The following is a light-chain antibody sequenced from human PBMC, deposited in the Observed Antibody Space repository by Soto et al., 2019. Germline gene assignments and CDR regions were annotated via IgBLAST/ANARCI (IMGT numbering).Light chain of an antibody. J-gene: IGLJ1*01. CDR2: DVS. CDR1: SRDVGGYNY. CDR3: CSYTSSVTYV. Sequence: QAVVTQPASVSGSPGQSITISCTGTSRDVGGYNYVSWYQQHPGKAPKLMIYDVSYRPSGLSNRFSGSKSDNTASLTISGLQAEDEADYYCCSYTSSVTYVFGTGTKLTVL. V-gene: IGLV2-14*03.